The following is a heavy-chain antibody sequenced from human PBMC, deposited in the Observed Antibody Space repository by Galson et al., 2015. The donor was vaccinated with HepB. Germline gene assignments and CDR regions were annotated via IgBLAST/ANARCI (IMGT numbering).Heavy chain of an antibody. V-gene: IGHV4-59*01. CDR3: ARDFVAVAGTSSTGYYYYGMDV. CDR2: IYYSGST. J-gene: IGHJ6*02. D-gene: IGHD6-19*01. Sequence: GLEWIGYIYYSGSTNYNPSLKSRVTISVDTSKNQFSLKLSSVTAADTAVYYCARDFVAVAGTSSTGYYYYGMDVWGQGTTVTVSS.